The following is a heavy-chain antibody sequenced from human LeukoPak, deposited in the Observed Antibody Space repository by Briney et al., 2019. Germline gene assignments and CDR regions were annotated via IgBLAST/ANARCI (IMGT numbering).Heavy chain of an antibody. CDR1: GFTFSRYA. CDR2: VSYDGSNR. V-gene: IGHV3-30-3*01. CDR3: GRGAESSGYYYLSKY. Sequence: GGSLRLSCAASGFTFSRYAMHWVRQAPGKGLEWVAVVSYDGSNRYYADSVKGRFTISRDPSKNTLYLQMNTLRAEDTATYYCGRGAESSGYYYLSKYWGQGALVTVSS. J-gene: IGHJ4*02. D-gene: IGHD3-22*01.